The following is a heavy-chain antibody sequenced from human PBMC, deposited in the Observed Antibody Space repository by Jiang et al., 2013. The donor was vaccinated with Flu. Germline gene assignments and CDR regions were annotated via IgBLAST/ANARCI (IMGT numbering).Heavy chain of an antibody. D-gene: IGHD3-22*01. J-gene: IGHJ4*02. CDR1: GGSISSSSYY. V-gene: IGHV4-39*01. CDR3: ARHSTGTDDSINY. Sequence: SLTCTVSGGSISSSSYYWGWIRQPPGRGWSGLGVSIIWEHLLQPSLKSRVTISVDTSKNQFSLKLSSVTAADTAVYYCARHSTGTDDSINYWGQGTLVTVSS. CDR2: SIIWEH.